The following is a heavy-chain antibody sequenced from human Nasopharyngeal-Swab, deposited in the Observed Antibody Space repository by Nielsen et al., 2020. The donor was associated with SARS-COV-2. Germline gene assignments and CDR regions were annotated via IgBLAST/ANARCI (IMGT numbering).Heavy chain of an antibody. CDR2: ISGSGGST. CDR1: GFTFSSYA. J-gene: IGHJ4*02. V-gene: IGHV3-23*01. CDR3: AMTASTSRFFDY. D-gene: IGHD2-21*02. Sequence: GESLKISCAASGFTFSSYAMSWVRQAPGKGLEWVSAISGSGGSTYYADSVKGWFTISRDNSKNTLYLQMNSLRAEDTAVYYCAMTASTSRFFDYWGQGTLVTVSS.